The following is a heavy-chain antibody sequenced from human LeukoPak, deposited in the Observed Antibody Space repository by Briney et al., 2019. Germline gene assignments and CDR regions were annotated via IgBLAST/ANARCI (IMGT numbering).Heavy chain of an antibody. D-gene: IGHD6-13*01. J-gene: IGHJ6*03. CDR3: ARVSWRDNGDYYYMDV. V-gene: IGHV3-23*01. CDR1: GFTFDTYG. Sequence: GGSLRLSCAASGFTFDTYGMSWVRQAPGKGLEWVSSISSSSANTYYADSVKGRFTISRDNSKNTLYLQMNSLRAEDTAVYYCARVSWRDNGDYYYMDVWGKGTTVTVSS. CDR2: ISSSSANT.